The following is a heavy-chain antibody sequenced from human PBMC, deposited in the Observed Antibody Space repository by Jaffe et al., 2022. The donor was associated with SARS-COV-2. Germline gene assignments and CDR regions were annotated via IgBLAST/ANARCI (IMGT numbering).Heavy chain of an antibody. D-gene: IGHD3-22*01. Sequence: EAQLLESGGGLVQPGGSLRLSCAASGFTFSSYAMSWVRQAPGKGLQWVSLITGSGDTTYYADSVKGRFTISRDNSKNTLYLQMNSLRAEDTAVYYCAKHACSAYSCEYVTSWGQGTLVTVSS. CDR1: GFTFSSYA. CDR3: AKHACSAYSCEYVTS. V-gene: IGHV3-23*01. J-gene: IGHJ5*02. CDR2: ITGSGDTT.